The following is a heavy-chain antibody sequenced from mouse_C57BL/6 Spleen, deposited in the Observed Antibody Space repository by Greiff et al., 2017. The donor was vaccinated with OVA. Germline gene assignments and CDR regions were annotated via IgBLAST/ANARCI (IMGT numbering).Heavy chain of an antibody. V-gene: IGHV5-9-1*02. CDR1: GFTFSSYA. CDR2: ISSGGDYI. D-gene: IGHD2-2*01. Sequence: EVMLVESGEGLVKPGGSLKLSCAASGFTFSSYAMSWVRQTPEKRLEWVAYISSGGDYIYYADTVKGRFTISRDNARNTLYLQMSSLKSEDTAMYYCTRSDGYDGYFDYWGQGTTLTVSS. CDR3: TRSDGYDGYFDY. J-gene: IGHJ2*01.